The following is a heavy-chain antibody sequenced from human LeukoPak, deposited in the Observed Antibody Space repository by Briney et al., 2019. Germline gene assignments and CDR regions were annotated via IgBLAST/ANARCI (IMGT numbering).Heavy chain of an antibody. V-gene: IGHV4-38-2*01. Sequence: SETLSLTCGVSGYSISRGYYWAWIRQPPGKGLEWIGSFYYSGSTYYNPSLKSRVTMSVDTSKNQFSLKLSSVTAADTAVYYCSAYYYDTSAAYYFDYWGQGTLVTVSS. D-gene: IGHD3-22*01. CDR1: GYSISRGYY. CDR3: SAYYYDTSAAYYFDY. J-gene: IGHJ4*02. CDR2: FYYSGST.